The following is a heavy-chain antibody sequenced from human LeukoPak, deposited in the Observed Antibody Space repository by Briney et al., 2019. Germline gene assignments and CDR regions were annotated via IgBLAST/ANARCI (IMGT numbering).Heavy chain of an antibody. Sequence: GGSLRLSCEASGFIFTTSAFSWVRQAPGKGLEWVSFISSGGGSTYHSDSVRGRFTISRDDSKNTLYLQMNSLRGEDTATYYCVQDLWYGEYEYWGQGTLVTVSS. J-gene: IGHJ4*02. CDR2: ISSGGGST. D-gene: IGHD3-10*01. CDR3: VQDLWYGEYEY. V-gene: IGHV3-23*01. CDR1: GFIFTTSA.